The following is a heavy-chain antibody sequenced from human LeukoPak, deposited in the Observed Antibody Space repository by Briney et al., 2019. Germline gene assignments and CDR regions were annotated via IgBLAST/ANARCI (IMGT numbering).Heavy chain of an antibody. J-gene: IGHJ6*02. CDR2: ISGSGGST. D-gene: IGHD6-13*01. Sequence: PGGSLRLSCAASGFTFSSYAMSWVRQAPGKGLEWVSAISGSGGSTYYADSVKGRFTISRDNSKNTLYLQMNSLRAEDTAVYYCAKDLYGSSWSPPTYGMDVWGQGTTVTVSS. V-gene: IGHV3-23*01. CDR3: AKDLYGSSWSPPTYGMDV. CDR1: GFTFSSYA.